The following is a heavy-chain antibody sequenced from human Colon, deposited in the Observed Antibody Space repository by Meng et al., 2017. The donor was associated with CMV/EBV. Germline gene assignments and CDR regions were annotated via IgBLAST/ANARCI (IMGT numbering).Heavy chain of an antibody. V-gene: IGHV1-2*02. D-gene: IGHD4-23*01. J-gene: IGHJ6*02. Sequence: ASVKVSCKASGYPITDYHLYWVRQVPGQGLEWMGWLNPNSGYTRLSGHFQGRLTMTRDTSVNTAYMELSSLKSDDTAVYYCARDVDRNFGDATQKLHAMGVWGQGTTVTVSS. CDR3: ARDVDRNFGDATQKLHAMGV. CDR2: LNPNSGYT. CDR1: GYPITDYH.